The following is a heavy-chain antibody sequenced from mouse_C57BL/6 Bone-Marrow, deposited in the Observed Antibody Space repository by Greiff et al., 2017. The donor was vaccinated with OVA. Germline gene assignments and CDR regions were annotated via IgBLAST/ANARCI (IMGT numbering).Heavy chain of an antibody. CDR3: ARGPSLGSSYWYFDV. J-gene: IGHJ1*03. CDR1: GFTFSSYA. D-gene: IGHD1-1*01. V-gene: IGHV5-4*01. CDR2: ISDGGSYT. Sequence: EVQVVESGGGLVKPGGSLKLSCAASGFTFSSYAMSWVRQTPEKRLEWVATISDGGSYTYYPDNVKGRFTISRDNAKNNLYLQMSHLKSEDTAMYYCARGPSLGSSYWYFDVWGTGTTVTVSS.